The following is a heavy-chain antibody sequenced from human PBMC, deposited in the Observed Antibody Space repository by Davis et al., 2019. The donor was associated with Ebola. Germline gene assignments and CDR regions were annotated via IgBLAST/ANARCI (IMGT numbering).Heavy chain of an antibody. D-gene: IGHD1-14*01. CDR1: GFTFSASA. V-gene: IGHV1-58*02. Sequence: AASVKVSCKAFGFTFSASAMQWVRQARGQGLEWMGWIVLGSGNTNYAQKFQGRVTITRDMSTSTSYLDLSNLRSEDTAVYYCAASAGTVGKFDYWGQGTLVTVSS. CDR2: IVLGSGNT. J-gene: IGHJ4*01. CDR3: AASAGTVGKFDY.